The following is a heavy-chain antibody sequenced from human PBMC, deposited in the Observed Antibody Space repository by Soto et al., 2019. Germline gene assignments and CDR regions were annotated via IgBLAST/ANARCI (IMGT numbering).Heavy chain of an antibody. D-gene: IGHD2-21*02. V-gene: IGHV4-39*01. Sequence: SWTXSLTCTSTGYSIMIRRYYLCWMRQPPGKGLEWIGSIYYSGSTHNNPSLRSRFSMSIDTSKDKFSLKLKSVTAADTALYFCARQRNSVVTPYYFEVWGPGSLV. CDR3: ARQRNSVVTPYYFEV. CDR2: IYYSGST. CDR1: GYSIMIRRYY. J-gene: IGHJ4*02.